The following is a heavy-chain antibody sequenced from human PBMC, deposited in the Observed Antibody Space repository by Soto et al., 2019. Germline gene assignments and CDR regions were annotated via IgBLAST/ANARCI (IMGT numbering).Heavy chain of an antibody. CDR1: GFTFSSYG. J-gene: IGHJ4*02. CDR2: ISYDGSNK. CDR3: AKGGDSGYDSDY. Sequence: QVQLVESGGGVVQPGRSLRLSCAASGFTFSSYGMHWVRQAPGKGLEWVAVISYDGSNKYYADSVKGRFTISRDNSKNTLYLQMNSLRAEDTAVYYCAKGGDSGYDSDYWGQGTLVTVSS. D-gene: IGHD5-12*01. V-gene: IGHV3-30*18.